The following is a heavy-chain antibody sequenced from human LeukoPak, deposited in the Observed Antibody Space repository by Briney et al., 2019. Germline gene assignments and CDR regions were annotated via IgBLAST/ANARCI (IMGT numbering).Heavy chain of an antibody. Sequence: GGSLRLSCAASGFTFSSYGMHWVRQAPGKGLEWVAVISYDGSNKYYADSVKGRFTISRDNSKNTLYLQMNSLRAEDTAVYYCAKTLTYSGYEDFDYWGQGTLVTVSS. V-gene: IGHV3-30*18. D-gene: IGHD5-12*01. CDR3: AKTLTYSGYEDFDY. CDR1: GFTFSSYG. J-gene: IGHJ4*02. CDR2: ISYDGSNK.